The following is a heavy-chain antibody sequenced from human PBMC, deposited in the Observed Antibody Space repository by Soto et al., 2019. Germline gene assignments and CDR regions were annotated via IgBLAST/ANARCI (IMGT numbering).Heavy chain of an antibody. CDR2: IIPIFGTA. CDR3: ASHSRREPKLEFEF. D-gene: IGHD3-3*01. Sequence: ASVKVSCKASGGTFSSYAISCVRQAPGQGLEWMGGIIPIFGTANYAQKFQGRVTITADESTSTAYMELSSLRSEDTAVYYCASHSRREPKLEFEFWGQGTLVTVSS. V-gene: IGHV1-69*13. CDR1: GGTFSSYA. J-gene: IGHJ4*02.